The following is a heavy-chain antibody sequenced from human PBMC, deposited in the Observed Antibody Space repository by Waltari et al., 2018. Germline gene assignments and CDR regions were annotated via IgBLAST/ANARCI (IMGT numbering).Heavy chain of an antibody. CDR3: AREKEWGFGELSLSFDY. CDR1: GGPTSSYY. D-gene: IGHD3-10*01. V-gene: IGHV4-4*07. J-gene: IGHJ4*02. Sequence: QVHRQEWGPGLVRPSETLSPPCIVSGGPTSSYYWSWFRQPAGKGLEGFGRIYPSGTTNNHPSLKGRVTMSVDTSKNHFSLKLSYVTAADTAVYYCAREKEWGFGELSLSFDYWGQGTLVTVSS. CDR2: IYPSGTT.